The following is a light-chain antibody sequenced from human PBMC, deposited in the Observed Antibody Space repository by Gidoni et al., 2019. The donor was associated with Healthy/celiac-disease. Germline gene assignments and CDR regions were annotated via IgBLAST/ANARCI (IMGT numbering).Light chain of an antibody. V-gene: IGKV4-1*01. J-gene: IGKJ2*02. CDR2: WAS. CDR1: QSVLYSSNNKNY. Sequence: DFVMTQSPDSLAVSLGERATINSKSSQSVLYSSNNKNYLAWYQQKPGQPPKLLIYWASTRESGVPDRFSGSGSGTEFTLTISSLQAEDVAVYYCHQYYTTPCTFGQGTKLEIK. CDR3: HQYYTTPCT.